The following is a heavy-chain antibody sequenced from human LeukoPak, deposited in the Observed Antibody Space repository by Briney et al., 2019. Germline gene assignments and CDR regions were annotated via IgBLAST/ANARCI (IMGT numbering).Heavy chain of an antibody. CDR1: GYTFTGYY. D-gene: IGHD3-3*01. CDR3: ARFRFLEWRVRGAFDP. Sequence: GASVKVSCKASGYTFTGYYMHCVRQAPGQGLEWMGWINPNSGGTNYAQKFQGRVTTTRDTSISPAYMELSRLRSDDTAVYYSARFRFLEWRVRGAFDPWGQGTLVTVSS. J-gene: IGHJ5*02. V-gene: IGHV1-2*02. CDR2: INPNSGGT.